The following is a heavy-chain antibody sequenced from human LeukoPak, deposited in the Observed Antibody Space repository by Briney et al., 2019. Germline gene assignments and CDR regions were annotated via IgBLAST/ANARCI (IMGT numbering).Heavy chain of an antibody. V-gene: IGHV1-18*01. CDR3: ARVPGGDYDSSGQPIY. J-gene: IGHJ4*02. CDR2: ISAYNGNT. Sequence: ASVKVSCKASGYTFTSYGISWVRQAPGQGLEWMGWISAYNGNTNYAQKLQGRVTMTTDTSTSTAYMELRSLRSDDTAVYYCARVPGGDYDSSGQPIYWGQGTLVTVSS. CDR1: GYTFTSYG. D-gene: IGHD3-22*01.